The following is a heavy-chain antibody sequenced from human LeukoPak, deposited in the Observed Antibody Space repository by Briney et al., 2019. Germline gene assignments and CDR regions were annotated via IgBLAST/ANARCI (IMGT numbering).Heavy chain of an antibody. CDR3: ARTKQWLVPDY. J-gene: IGHJ4*02. Sequence: ASETLSLTCSVSGGSIGSYHWNWIRQPSGKGLEWIGIVFNNGGTKHNPSLKSRVTISVDTSKNQFSLKLSSVTAADTAVYYCARTKQWLVPDYWGQGTLVTVSS. V-gene: IGHV4-59*12. CDR2: VFNNGGT. CDR1: GGSIGSYH. D-gene: IGHD6-19*01.